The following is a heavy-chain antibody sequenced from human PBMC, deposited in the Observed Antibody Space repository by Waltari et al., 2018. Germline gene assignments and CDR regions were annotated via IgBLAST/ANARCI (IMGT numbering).Heavy chain of an antibody. Sequence: QVQLEESGGGVVQPGRSLRLSCAASGFGLKNYGIHWVRQAPGKGLDAVAVCGYDGSNKCYAESVKGRFTISRDNSENTVYLQMKSLRVEDTAVYYCARDDHGDYEYYGMDVWGPGTTVTVAS. J-gene: IGHJ6*02. CDR1: GFGLKNYG. CDR3: ARDDHGDYEYYGMDV. D-gene: IGHD4-17*01. CDR2: CGYDGSNK. V-gene: IGHV3-33*01.